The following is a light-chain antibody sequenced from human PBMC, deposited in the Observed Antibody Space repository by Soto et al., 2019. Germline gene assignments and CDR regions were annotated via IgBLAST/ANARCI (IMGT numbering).Light chain of an antibody. CDR3: AAWDDSLSGFYV. CDR1: SSNIGSNY. J-gene: IGLJ1*01. CDR2: RND. Sequence: QSVLTQPPSASGTPGQRVTISCSGSSSNIGSNYVFWYQQLSGTAPKLLMYRNDQRPSGVPDRFSGSKSGTSASLAISGLRSEDEADYYCAAWDDSLSGFYVFGTVTKLTVL. V-gene: IGLV1-47*01.